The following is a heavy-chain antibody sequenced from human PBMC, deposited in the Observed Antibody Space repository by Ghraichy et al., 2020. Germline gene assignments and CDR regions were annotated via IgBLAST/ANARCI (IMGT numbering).Heavy chain of an antibody. D-gene: IGHD3-3*01. CDR1: GFTFSSYA. J-gene: IGHJ4*02. CDR3: AKDREWLVVGVTPFDY. CDR2: ISGSGDST. Sequence: GGSLRLSCAASGFTFSSYAMSWVRQAPGKGLEWVSAISGSGDSTYYADSVKGRFAISRDNSRNTLYLQMNSLRAEDTAVYYCAKDREWLVVGVTPFDYWGQGTLVTVSS. V-gene: IGHV3-23*01.